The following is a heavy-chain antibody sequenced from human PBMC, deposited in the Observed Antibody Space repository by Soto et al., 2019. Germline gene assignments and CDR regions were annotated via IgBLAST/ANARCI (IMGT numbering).Heavy chain of an antibody. CDR2: MEPSSGRT. J-gene: IGHJ4*02. CDR3: ARGVTAGVDY. CDR1: GYSFTGLD. Sequence: QVQLVQSGAEARVPGASVKVSCKASGYSFTGLDINGVRQTTGQGLAWMGWMEPSSGRTGYAQKFQGRVTMTRDTAINTAYMELSSLTSDDTAFYYCARGVTAGVDYWGQGTLVTVSS. V-gene: IGHV1-8*01. D-gene: IGHD1-26*01.